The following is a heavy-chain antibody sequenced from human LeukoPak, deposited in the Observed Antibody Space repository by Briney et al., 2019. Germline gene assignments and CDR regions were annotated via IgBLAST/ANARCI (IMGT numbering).Heavy chain of an antibody. Sequence: PSETLSLTCTVSGGSISSSSYYWGWIRQPPGKGLEWIGSIYYSGSTYYNPSLKSRVTISVDTSKNQFSLKLSSVTAADTAVYYCARMAAAMSPAFDIWGQGTMVTVSS. J-gene: IGHJ3*02. CDR3: ARMAAAMSPAFDI. CDR1: GGSISSSSYY. V-gene: IGHV4-39*07. D-gene: IGHD2-2*01. CDR2: IYYSGST.